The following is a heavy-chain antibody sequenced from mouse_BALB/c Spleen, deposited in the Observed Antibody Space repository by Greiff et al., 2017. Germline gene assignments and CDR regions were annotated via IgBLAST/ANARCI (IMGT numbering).Heavy chain of an antibody. D-gene: IGHD2-2*01. CDR3: ARAMVTTGSWFAY. V-gene: IGHV5-4*02. J-gene: IGHJ3*01. Sequence: EVQLVESGGGLVKPGGSLKLSCAASGFTFSDYYMYWVRQTPEKRLEWVATISDGGSYTYYPDSVKGRFTISRDNAKNNLYLQMSSLKSEDTAMYYCARAMVTTGSWFAYWGQGTLVTVSA. CDR2: ISDGGSYT. CDR1: GFTFSDYY.